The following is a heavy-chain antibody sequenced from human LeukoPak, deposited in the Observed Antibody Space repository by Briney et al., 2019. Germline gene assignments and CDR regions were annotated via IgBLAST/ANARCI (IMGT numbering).Heavy chain of an antibody. J-gene: IGHJ5*02. CDR2: IYESGQTT. Sequence: PGGSLRLSCVGSGFTFSSHAMSWVRQAPEKGLEWVSGIYESGQTTHYADSVKGRFTISRDNAKNSLYLQMDSLRDEDTAVYYCVREAVNDYGDYVFWFDPWGQGTLVTVSS. V-gene: IGHV3-48*02. CDR3: VREAVNDYGDYVFWFDP. D-gene: IGHD4-17*01. CDR1: GFTFSSHA.